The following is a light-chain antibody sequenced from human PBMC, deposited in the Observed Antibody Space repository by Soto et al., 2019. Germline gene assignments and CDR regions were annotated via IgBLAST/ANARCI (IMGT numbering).Light chain of an antibody. CDR1: QSVSSN. Sequence: EIVMTQSPATLSVSPGERATLSCRASQSVSSNLAWYQQKPGQAPRLLIYGASTRATGIPARFSGSGSGTDFTLTISRLQSEVFAFYYCQKYNNGPLTLGGGTKVE. J-gene: IGKJ4*01. CDR2: GAS. CDR3: QKYNNGPLT. V-gene: IGKV3-15*01.